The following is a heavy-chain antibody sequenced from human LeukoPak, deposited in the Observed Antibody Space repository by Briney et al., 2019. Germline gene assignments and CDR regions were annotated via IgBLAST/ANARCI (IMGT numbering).Heavy chain of an antibody. CDR2: ISGSGGST. Sequence: GGSLRLSCAASGFTFSSYAMSWVRRAPGRGLEWVSAISGSGGSTYYADSVKGRFTISRDNSKNTLYLQMNSLRAEDTAVYYCAKDRSYYYDSSGLDYWGQGTLVTVSS. CDR3: AKDRSYYYDSSGLDY. J-gene: IGHJ4*02. CDR1: GFTFSSYA. D-gene: IGHD3-22*01. V-gene: IGHV3-23*01.